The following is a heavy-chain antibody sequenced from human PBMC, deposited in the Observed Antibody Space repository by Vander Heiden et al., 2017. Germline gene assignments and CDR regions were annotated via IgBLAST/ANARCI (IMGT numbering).Heavy chain of an antibody. CDR3: AKDRVIWFGELPRPSCLGY. V-gene: IGHV3-23*01. CDR2: ISGSGGST. Sequence: EVQLLESGGGLVQPAGSLRLPCAASGFPFSSYAMSWVRQAPGKGLEWVSAISGSGGSTYYADSVKGRFTISRDNSKNTLYLQMNSLRAEGTAVYYCAKDRVIWFGELPRPSCLGYWGQGTLVTVSS. J-gene: IGHJ4*02. CDR1: GFPFSSYA. D-gene: IGHD3-10*01.